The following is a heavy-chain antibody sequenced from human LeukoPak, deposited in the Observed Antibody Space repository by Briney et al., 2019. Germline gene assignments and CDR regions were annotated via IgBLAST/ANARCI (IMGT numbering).Heavy chain of an antibody. J-gene: IGHJ4*02. CDR3: ARGRSAAGPLHYFDS. Sequence: GSLRLSCAASGFTFSSYSMDWVRQAPGKGLEWASYISTSSSTIYYADSVKGRFTISRDNAKNSLYLQMNSLRDEDTAVYYCARGRSAAGPLHYFDSWGQGTLVTVSS. CDR1: GFTFSSYS. V-gene: IGHV3-48*02. CDR2: ISTSSSTI. D-gene: IGHD6-13*01.